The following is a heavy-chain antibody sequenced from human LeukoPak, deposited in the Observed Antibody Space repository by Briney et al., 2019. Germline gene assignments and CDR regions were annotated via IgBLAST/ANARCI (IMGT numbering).Heavy chain of an antibody. J-gene: IGHJ6*03. Sequence: GGSLRLSCAASGFTFSSYSMNWVRQAPGKGLEWVSSISSSSYIYYADSVKGRFTISRDNAKNSLYLQMNSLRAEDTAVYYCAREGLGSSSWEDYYYMDVWGKGTTVTVSS. D-gene: IGHD6-13*01. CDR2: ISSSSYI. CDR1: GFTFSSYS. V-gene: IGHV3-21*01. CDR3: AREGLGSSSWEDYYYMDV.